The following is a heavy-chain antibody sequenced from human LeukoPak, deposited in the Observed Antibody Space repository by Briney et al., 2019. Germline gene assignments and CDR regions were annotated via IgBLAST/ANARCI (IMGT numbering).Heavy chain of an antibody. V-gene: IGHV3-11*01. Sequence: GGSLRLSCAASGFTFSDYYMSWIRQAPGKGLEWVSYISSSGNTIYYADSVKGRFTISRDNAKNSLYLQMNSLRAEDTAVYYCARDLGQYCSSTSCYRGDYWGQGTLVTVSS. D-gene: IGHD2-2*02. CDR1: GFTFSDYY. J-gene: IGHJ4*02. CDR3: ARDLGQYCSSTSCYRGDY. CDR2: ISSSGNTI.